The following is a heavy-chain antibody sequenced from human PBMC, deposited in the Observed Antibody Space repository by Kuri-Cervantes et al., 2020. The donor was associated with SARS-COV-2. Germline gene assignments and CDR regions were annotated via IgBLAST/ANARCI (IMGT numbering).Heavy chain of an antibody. CDR1: GSTFSSYA. CDR3: ARGVAELRYYGMDV. J-gene: IGHJ6*02. D-gene: IGHD1-7*01. Sequence: GGSLRLSCAASGSTFSSYAMHWVRQAPGKGLEWVAVISYDGSNKYYADSVKGRFTISRDNSKNTLYLQMNSLRAEDTAVYYCARGVAELRYYGMDVWGRGTTVTVSS. CDR2: ISYDGSNK. V-gene: IGHV3-30-3*01.